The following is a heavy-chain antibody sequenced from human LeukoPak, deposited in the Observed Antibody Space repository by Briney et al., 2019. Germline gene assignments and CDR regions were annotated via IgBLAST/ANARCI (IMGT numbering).Heavy chain of an antibody. V-gene: IGHV4-30-2*01. D-gene: IGHD3-22*01. CDR1: GGSISSGGYS. Sequence: SQTLSLTCAVSGGSISSGGYSWSWIRQPPGKGLEWIGYIYHSGSTYYNPSLKSRVTISVDTSKNQFSLKLSSVTAADTAVYYCARGPTYYYDSSGSGYWGQGTLVTVSS. CDR3: ARGPTYYYDSSGSGY. CDR2: IYHSGST. J-gene: IGHJ4*02.